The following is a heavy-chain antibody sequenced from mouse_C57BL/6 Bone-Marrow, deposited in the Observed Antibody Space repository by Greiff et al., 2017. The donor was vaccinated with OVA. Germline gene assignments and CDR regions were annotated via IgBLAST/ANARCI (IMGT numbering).Heavy chain of an antibody. CDR1: GYTFTSYW. CDR3: ARRGYYGFPLDY. CDR2: IYPSDSET. V-gene: IGHV1-61*01. J-gene: IGHJ2*01. D-gene: IGHD2-2*01. Sequence: VQLQQPGAELVRPGSSVKLSCKASGYTFTSYWMDWVKQRPGQGLEWIGNIYPSDSETHYNQKFKDKATLTVDKSSSTAYMQLSSLTSEDSAVYYCARRGYYGFPLDYWGQGTTLTVSS.